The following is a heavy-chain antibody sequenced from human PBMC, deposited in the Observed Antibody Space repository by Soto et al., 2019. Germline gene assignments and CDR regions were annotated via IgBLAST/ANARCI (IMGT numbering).Heavy chain of an antibody. CDR3: XXXXXXXXXXIDY. V-gene: IGHV1-69*12. Sequence: QVQLVQSGAEVKKPGSSVKVSCKASGGTFSSYAISWVRQAPGQGLEWMGGIIPIFGTANYAQKFQGRVTITADESTSTAYMELSSLRSEDTAVYXXXXXXXXXXXXIDYWGQGTLVTVSS. J-gene: IGHJ4*02. CDR2: IIPIFGTA. CDR1: GGTFSSYA.